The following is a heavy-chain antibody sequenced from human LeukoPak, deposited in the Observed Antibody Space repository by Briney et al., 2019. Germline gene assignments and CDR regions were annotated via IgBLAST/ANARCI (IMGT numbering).Heavy chain of an antibody. CDR3: AKEATSRDGYTLDAFDI. D-gene: IGHD5-24*01. CDR2: ILYDGSNK. CDR1: GFSFSSYG. Sequence: PGGSLRLSCAASGFSFSSYGMHWVRQAPGKGLEWVAVILYDGSNKYYADSVKGRFTMSRDNSKNTLYLQMESLRAEDTAVYYCAKEATSRDGYTLDAFDIWGQGTMVTVSS. V-gene: IGHV3-30*18. J-gene: IGHJ3*02.